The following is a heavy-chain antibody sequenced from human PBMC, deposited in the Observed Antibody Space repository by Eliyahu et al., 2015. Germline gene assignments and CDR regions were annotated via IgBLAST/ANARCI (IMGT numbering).Heavy chain of an antibody. D-gene: IGHD3-22*01. CDR1: GGSISSYY. CDR3: VRDPGDTTGYYD. Sequence: QVQLQESGPGLVKPSETLSLTXTVXGGSISSYYWXWIXQPPGKGLXWIGYIYDKGITNYNPSLKSRVTISADASKNQFSLKLSSVTAADTAVYYCVRDPGDTTGYYDWGQGTLVTVSS. CDR2: IYDKGIT. V-gene: IGHV4-59*01. J-gene: IGHJ4*02.